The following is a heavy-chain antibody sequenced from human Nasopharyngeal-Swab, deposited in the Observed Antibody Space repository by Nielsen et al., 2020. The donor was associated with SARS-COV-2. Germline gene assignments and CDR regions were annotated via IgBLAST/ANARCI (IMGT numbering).Heavy chain of an antibody. CDR2: INHSGST. J-gene: IGHJ6*03. CDR3: ARGYGGLYYYYYYMDV. V-gene: IGHV4-34*01. Sequence: VCQLPVNGVEWIGEINHSGSTNYNPSLKSRVTISVDTSKNQFSLKLSSVTAADTAVYYCARGYGGLYYYYYYMDVWGKGTTVTVSS. D-gene: IGHD4-23*01.